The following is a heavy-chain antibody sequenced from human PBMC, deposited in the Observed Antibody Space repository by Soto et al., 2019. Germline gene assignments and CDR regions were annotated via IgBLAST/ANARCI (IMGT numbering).Heavy chain of an antibody. J-gene: IGHJ5*02. D-gene: IGHD6-6*01. CDR1: GGSISSSSYY. CDR3: ARRIAARFGWFDP. CDR2: IYYSGST. V-gene: IGHV4-39*01. Sequence: QLQLQESGPGLVKPSETLSLTCTVSGGSISSSSYYWGWIRQPPGKGLEWIGSIYYSGSTYYNPSLKSRVTISVDTSKNQFSLKLSSVTAADTAVYYCARRIAARFGWFDPWGQGTLVTVSS.